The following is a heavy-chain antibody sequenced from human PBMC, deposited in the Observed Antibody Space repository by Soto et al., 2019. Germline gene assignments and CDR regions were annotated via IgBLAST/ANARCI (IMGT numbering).Heavy chain of an antibody. J-gene: IGHJ5*02. D-gene: IGHD2-15*01. CDR3: ARVGYCSGGSCPFLQHWFDP. Sequence: PSETLSLTCTVSGGSISSYYWSWIRQPPGKGLEWIGYIYYSGSTNYNPSLKSRVTISVDTSKNQFSLKLSSVTAADTAVYYCARVGYCSGGSCPFLQHWFDPWGQGTLVTVSS. V-gene: IGHV4-59*01. CDR2: IYYSGST. CDR1: GGSISSYY.